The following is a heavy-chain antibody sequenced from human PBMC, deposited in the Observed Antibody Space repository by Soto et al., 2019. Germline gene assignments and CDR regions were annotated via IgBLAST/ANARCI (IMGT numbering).Heavy chain of an antibody. D-gene: IGHD3-22*01. CDR2: IIPIFGTA. CDR1: GGTFSSYA. J-gene: IGHJ5*02. V-gene: IGHV1-69*13. Sequence: SVKVSCKASGGTFSSYAISWVRQAPGQGLEWMGGIIPIFGTANYAQKFQGRVTISADESTSTAYMELSSLRSEDTAVYYCARGGDSSCYNNWFDPWGQGTLVTVSS. CDR3: ARGGDSSCYNNWFDP.